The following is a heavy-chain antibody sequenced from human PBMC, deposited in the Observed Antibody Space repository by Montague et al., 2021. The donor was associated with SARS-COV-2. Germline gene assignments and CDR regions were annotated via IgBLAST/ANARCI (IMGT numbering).Heavy chain of an antibody. D-gene: IGHD6-13*01. CDR2: TQYRSMWKS. Sequence: CAISGDSVFSNSATWNWITQAPQTATEWLGRTQYRSMWKSDYARXVKSRIAINPDTSKNQFSLQLSSVTPEDTALYYCGRGMEAAGSYDYWGQGTLVTVSS. CDR1: GDSVFSNSAT. J-gene: IGHJ4*02. V-gene: IGHV6-1*01. CDR3: GRGMEAAGSYDY.